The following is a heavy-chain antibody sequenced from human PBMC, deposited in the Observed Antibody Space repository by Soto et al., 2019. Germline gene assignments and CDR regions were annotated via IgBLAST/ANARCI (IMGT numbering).Heavy chain of an antibody. Sequence: ASVKVSCKASGYTFTSYGISWVRQAPGQGLEWMGWISAYNGNTNYAQKLQGRVTMTTDTSTSTAYMELRSLGSDDTAVYYCARDGKSVVVVISDAFDIWGQGTMVTVSS. CDR1: GYTFTSYG. J-gene: IGHJ3*02. CDR2: ISAYNGNT. D-gene: IGHD3-22*01. CDR3: ARDGKSVVVVISDAFDI. V-gene: IGHV1-18*01.